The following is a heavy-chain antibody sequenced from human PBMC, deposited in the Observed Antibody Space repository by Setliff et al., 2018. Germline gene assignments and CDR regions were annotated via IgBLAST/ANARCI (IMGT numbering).Heavy chain of an antibody. CDR2: IYYSGST. V-gene: IGHV4-39*01. J-gene: IGHJ4*02. CDR3: ARRQYYDSSGYYYEPPLPFDY. D-gene: IGHD3-22*01. CDR1: GGSISSNNYY. Sequence: PSETLSLTCTDSGGSISSNNYYGGWIRQPPGKGLEWIGSIYYSGSTYYNPSLKSRVTISVDTSKNQFSLKLSSVTGADTAVYYCARRQYYDSSGYYYEPPLPFDYWGQGTPVTVSS.